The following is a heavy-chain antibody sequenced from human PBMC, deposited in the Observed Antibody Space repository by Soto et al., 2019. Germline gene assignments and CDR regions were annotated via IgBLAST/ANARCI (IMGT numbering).Heavy chain of an antibody. J-gene: IGHJ5*02. CDR3: ALGTGYCSGGSCYSASSPWFDP. CDR1: GFSLSTSGVG. CDR2: IYWDDDK. D-gene: IGHD2-15*01. V-gene: IGHV2-5*02. Sequence: SGPTLVNPTQTLTLTCTFSGFSLSTSGVGVGWIRQPPGKALEWLALIYWDDDKRYSPSLKSRLTITKDTSKNQVVLTMTNMDPVDTATYYCALGTGYCSGGSCYSASSPWFDPWGQ.